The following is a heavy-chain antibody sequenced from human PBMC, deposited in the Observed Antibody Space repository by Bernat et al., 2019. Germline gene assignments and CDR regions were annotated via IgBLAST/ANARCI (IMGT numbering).Heavy chain of an antibody. CDR3: TRVGPYCGGDCYDNWFDP. V-gene: IGHV3-49*03. CDR1: GFTFGDYA. D-gene: IGHD2-21*02. J-gene: IGHJ5*02. Sequence: EVQLVESGGGLVQPGRSLRLSCTASGFTFGDYAMSWFRQAPGKGLEWVGFIRSKAYGGTTEYAASVKGSFTISRDDSKSIAYLHMNSLKTEDTAVYYCTRVGPYCGGDCYDNWFDPWGQGTLVTVSS. CDR2: IRSKAYGGTT.